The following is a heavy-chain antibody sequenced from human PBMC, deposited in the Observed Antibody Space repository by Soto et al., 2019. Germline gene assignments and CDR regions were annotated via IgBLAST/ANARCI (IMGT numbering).Heavy chain of an antibody. CDR2: IVSDGSAK. Sequence: QVQLVESGGGVVQPGTSLRLSCAVSGFPFSTYGFHWVRQPPGKGLEWVAVIVSDGSAKYHADSAEGRFTISRDNSKDTLYLQMNSLRAEDTAVYYCARDDAFGNENGFDIWGQGTMVTVSS. J-gene: IGHJ3*02. D-gene: IGHD1-1*01. CDR1: GFPFSTYG. V-gene: IGHV3-33*01. CDR3: ARDDAFGNENGFDI.